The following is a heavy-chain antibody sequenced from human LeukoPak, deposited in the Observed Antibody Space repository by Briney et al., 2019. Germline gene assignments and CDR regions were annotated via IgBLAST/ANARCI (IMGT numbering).Heavy chain of an antibody. CDR3: ASSVGSTDY. Sequence: SETLSLTCAVYGESLSKYYWTWIRQSPGKGLEWIGEVNHRGSTYLNPSLKSRVTLSVDTSKHQFSLRLTSVTAADAAVYYCASSVGSTDYWGQGTLVTVSS. CDR2: VNHRGST. J-gene: IGHJ4*02. CDR1: GESLSKYY. V-gene: IGHV4-34*01. D-gene: IGHD1-26*01.